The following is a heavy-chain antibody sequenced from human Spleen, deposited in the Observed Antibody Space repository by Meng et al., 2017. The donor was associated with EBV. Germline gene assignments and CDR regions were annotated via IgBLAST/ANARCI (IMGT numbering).Heavy chain of an antibody. Sequence: QFQLVQSGSGVKKPGASVKVSCKASGYTFTNYGITWVRQAPGQGLEWMGWISAYNGNTGYAQNLQGRVTMTKDTSTSTAYMDLRNLRSDDTAVYFCARVSEYDSSGLDYWGQGTLVTVSS. CDR2: ISAYNGNT. CDR1: GYTFTNYG. V-gene: IGHV1-18*01. J-gene: IGHJ4*02. D-gene: IGHD3-22*01. CDR3: ARVSEYDSSGLDY.